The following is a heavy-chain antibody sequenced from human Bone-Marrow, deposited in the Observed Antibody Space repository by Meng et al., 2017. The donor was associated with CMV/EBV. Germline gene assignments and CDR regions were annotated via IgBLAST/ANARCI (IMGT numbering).Heavy chain of an antibody. Sequence: ASVKVSCKASGYTFTGYYIHWVRQAPGQGLKWMGWIDPNSGGTNYAQKFQGRVTMTRDTSFSTVYMELNRLRSDDTAVYYCARGDYDFWSGYYGGWFDPWGQGSLVTVYS. D-gene: IGHD3-3*01. CDR3: ARGDYDFWSGYYGGWFDP. CDR1: GYTFTGYY. V-gene: IGHV1-2*02. CDR2: IDPNSGGT. J-gene: IGHJ5*02.